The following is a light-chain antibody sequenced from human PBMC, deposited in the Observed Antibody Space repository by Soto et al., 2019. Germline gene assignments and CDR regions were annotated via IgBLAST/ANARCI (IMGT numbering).Light chain of an antibody. CDR3: QQYDNSSLT. J-gene: IGKJ4*01. V-gene: IGKV3-20*01. CDR1: QSLRKTY. CDR2: GVS. Sequence: EIVLTQSPGTLPLSPGERATLSCRASQSLRKTYLAWYQQKPGQAPRLLMYGVSSRATGTPVRFSGSGSGTEVTLIISRLEHADYAVYYCQQYDNSSLTFGGGTQVE.